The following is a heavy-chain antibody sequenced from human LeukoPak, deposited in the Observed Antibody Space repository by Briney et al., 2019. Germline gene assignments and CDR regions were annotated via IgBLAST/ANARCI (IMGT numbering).Heavy chain of an antibody. CDR2: ISSSSSTI. D-gene: IGHD5-12*01. CDR3: ARLISGYDSY. J-gene: IGHJ4*02. CDR1: GVTFSNYG. Sequence: PGGSLRLSCVPSGVTFSNYGMNWVRQAPGKGLEWVSYISSSSSTIYYADSVKGRFTLSRGNAENSLYLQMDSLRDEETAIYYCARLISGYDSYWGQGTLVTVSS. V-gene: IGHV3-48*02.